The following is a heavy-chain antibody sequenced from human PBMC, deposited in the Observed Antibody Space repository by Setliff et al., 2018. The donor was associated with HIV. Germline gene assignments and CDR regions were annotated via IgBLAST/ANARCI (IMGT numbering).Heavy chain of an antibody. Sequence: XVXGSSISXXXXXXXXSRQPPGKGLEWIGYIYYXGSTXXXXXXKSRVTISXDTSQXQFSLKLSSVTAAXPXVYYCARRSGWSEDYWGQGTLVTVSS. J-gene: IGHJ4*02. CDR2: IYYXGST. D-gene: IGHD6-19*01. V-gene: IGHV4-30-4*01. CDR1: GSSISXXXXX. CDR3: ARRSGWSEDY.